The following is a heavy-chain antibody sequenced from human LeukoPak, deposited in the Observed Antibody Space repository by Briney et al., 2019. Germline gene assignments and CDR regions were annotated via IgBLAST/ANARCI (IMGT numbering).Heavy chain of an antibody. V-gene: IGHV3-74*01. J-gene: IGHJ3*02. CDR1: GFTFSSYW. Sequence: GGSLRLSCAASGFTFSSYWMHWVRQAPGKGLVWVSRINTDGSSTSYADSVKGRFTISRDNAKNTLYLQMNSLRAEDTAVYYCARVAYDSSGRRGAFDIWGQGTMVTVSS. D-gene: IGHD3-22*01. CDR3: ARVAYDSSGRRGAFDI. CDR2: INTDGSST.